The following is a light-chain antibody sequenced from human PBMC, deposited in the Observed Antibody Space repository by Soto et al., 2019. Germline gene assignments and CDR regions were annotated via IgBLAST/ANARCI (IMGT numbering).Light chain of an antibody. J-gene: IGKJ1*01. CDR1: QDIRNE. CDR3: LQDRNYPRT. V-gene: IGKV1-6*01. CDR2: GAS. Sequence: AIPMTQSPSSLSASVGDRVTITCRASQDIRNELGWYQQRPGKAPKALIHGASNLQSGVPSRFSGSGFGTDFTLTISSLQPEDFATYYCLQDRNYPRTFGQGTKVESK.